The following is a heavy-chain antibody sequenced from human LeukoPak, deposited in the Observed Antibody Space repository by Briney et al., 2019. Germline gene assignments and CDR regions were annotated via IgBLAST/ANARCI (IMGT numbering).Heavy chain of an antibody. CDR3: ARARGRIAVAGTPGYYYYYMDV. J-gene: IGHJ6*03. Sequence: KPSETLSLTCTVSGGSISTYYWSWLRQPPGKGLEWIAYIYYSGSTNYNPSLKSRVTMSVDTSKNQFSLKLSSVTAADTAVYYCARARGRIAVAGTPGYYYYYMDVWGKGTTVTVSS. D-gene: IGHD6-19*01. CDR2: IYYSGST. V-gene: IGHV4-59*12. CDR1: GGSISTYY.